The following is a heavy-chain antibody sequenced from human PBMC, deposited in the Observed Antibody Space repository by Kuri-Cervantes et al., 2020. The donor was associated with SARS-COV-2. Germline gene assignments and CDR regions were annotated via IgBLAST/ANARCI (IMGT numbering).Heavy chain of an antibody. D-gene: IGHD6-19*01. CDR2: ISSSSSYT. J-gene: IGHJ3*02. Sequence: GGSLRLSCAASGFTFSDYYMSWIRQAPGKGLEWVSYISSSSSYTNYADSVKGRFTISRDNAKNSLYLQMNSLRAEDTALYYCAKDTLRAVAGTIGAFDIWGQGTMVTVSS. CDR1: GFTFSDYY. V-gene: IGHV3-11*05. CDR3: AKDTLRAVAGTIGAFDI.